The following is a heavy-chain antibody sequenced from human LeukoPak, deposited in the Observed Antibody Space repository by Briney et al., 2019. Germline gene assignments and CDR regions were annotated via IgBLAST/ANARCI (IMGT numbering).Heavy chain of an antibody. J-gene: IGHJ4*02. CDR1: RFTFSRYW. CDR3: AASITMFDY. CDR2: IKEDGTVK. V-gene: IGHV3-7*02. Sequence: PGGSLRLSCAASRFTFSRYWMRWVRQAPGKGLEWVANIKEDGTVKYYVESVKGRFTISRDNAKNSLYLQMNSLRAEDTAVYYCAASITMFDYWGQGTLVTVSS. D-gene: IGHD3-10*01.